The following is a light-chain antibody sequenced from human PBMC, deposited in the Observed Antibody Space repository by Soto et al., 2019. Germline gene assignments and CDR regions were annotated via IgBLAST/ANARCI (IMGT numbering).Light chain of an antibody. CDR3: QQYNTYST. CDR1: QSINNW. J-gene: IGKJ2*01. Sequence: DIQMTQSPSTLSASVGDRVTITCRASQSINNWLAWYQQKSGKAPKLLIYDASTLASGVPPRFSGSGSGTEFTLTISRLQPDDFVTYYCQQYNTYSTFGQGTKLEI. CDR2: DAS. V-gene: IGKV1-5*01.